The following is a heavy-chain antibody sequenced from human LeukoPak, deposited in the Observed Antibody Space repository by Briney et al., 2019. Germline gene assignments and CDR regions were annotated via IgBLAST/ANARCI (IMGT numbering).Heavy chain of an antibody. D-gene: IGHD1-26*01. J-gene: IGHJ4*02. Sequence: PSETLSLTRTVSGDSFSKYYWSWIRQPPGKGLECIGDIYYNGDTNYNPSLKTRVTISVDTSKNQFSLKLRSVTAADTAVYYCARFALIGCYYAYFDYWGQGTLVSVSS. CDR2: IYYNGDT. CDR3: ARFALIGCYYAYFDY. V-gene: IGHV4-59*01. CDR1: GDSFSKYY.